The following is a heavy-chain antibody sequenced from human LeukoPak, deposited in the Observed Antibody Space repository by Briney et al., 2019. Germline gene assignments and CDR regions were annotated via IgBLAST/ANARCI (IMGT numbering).Heavy chain of an antibody. D-gene: IGHD6-13*01. CDR1: GFTFSSYA. V-gene: IGHV3-23*01. Sequence: GGSLRLSCAASGFTFSSYAMSWVRQAPGKGLEWVSAISGSGGSTYYADSVKGRFTISRDNSKNTLYLQMNSLRAEDTAVYYCARVSSSWSNDPVGGMDVWGQGTTVTVSS. CDR3: ARVSSSWSNDPVGGMDV. J-gene: IGHJ6*02. CDR2: ISGSGGST.